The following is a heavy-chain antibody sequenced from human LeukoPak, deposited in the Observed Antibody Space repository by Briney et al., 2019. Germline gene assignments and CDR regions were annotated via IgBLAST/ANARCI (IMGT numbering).Heavy chain of an antibody. V-gene: IGHV1-2*02. D-gene: IGHD3-22*01. Sequence: GASVKVSCKASGYTFTGYYMHWVRQAPGQGLVWVGWINPKSGGTNYAQKFQGRVTMTRDTSISTAYMELSRLRSDDTAVYYCARSDYDSSGYGGPWGQGTLVTVSS. CDR2: INPKSGGT. CDR1: GYTFTGYY. J-gene: IGHJ5*02. CDR3: ARSDYDSSGYGGP.